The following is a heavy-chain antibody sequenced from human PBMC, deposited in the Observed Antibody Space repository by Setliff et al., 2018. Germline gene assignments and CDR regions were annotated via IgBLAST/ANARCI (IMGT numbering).Heavy chain of an antibody. CDR2: IHPTSGGT. CDR3: ARFDYYYMDF. Sequence: ASVKVSCKASGYTFTNYYMHWVRQAPGQGLEWMGWIHPTSGGTNYAQKFQGRVTMTRDTSISTTYMELSRLRFDDTAVYYCARFDYYYMDFWGKGTTVTVSS. J-gene: IGHJ6*03. CDR1: GYTFTNYY. V-gene: IGHV1-2*02.